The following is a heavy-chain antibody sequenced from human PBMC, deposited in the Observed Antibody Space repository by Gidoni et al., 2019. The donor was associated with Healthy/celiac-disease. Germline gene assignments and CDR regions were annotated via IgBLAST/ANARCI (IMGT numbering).Heavy chain of an antibody. Sequence: QVQLVESGGGLVKPGGTLRLSGAASGFTFSDYYMSWIRQAPGKGLAWVSYISSSSSYTNYADSVKGRFTISRDNVKNSLYLQMNSLRAEDTAVYYFARRNGDYRSDSSGWFDPWGQGTLVTVSS. V-gene: IGHV3-11*05. CDR1: GFTFSDYY. CDR3: ARRNGDYRSDSSGWFDP. D-gene: IGHD4-17*01. CDR2: ISSSSSYT. J-gene: IGHJ5*02.